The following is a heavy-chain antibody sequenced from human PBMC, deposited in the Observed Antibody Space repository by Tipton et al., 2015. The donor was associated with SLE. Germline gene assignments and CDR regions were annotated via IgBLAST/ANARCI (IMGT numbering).Heavy chain of an antibody. Sequence: TLSLTCTVSGGSISSSSYYWGWIRQPPGKGLEWIGSIYYSGSTYYNPSLKSRVTIPVDTSKNQFSLKLSSLTAADTAVYYCARGRRGYTAYVVPDYWGQGTQVTVSS. CDR2: IYYSGST. V-gene: IGHV4-39*07. J-gene: IGHJ4*02. D-gene: IGHD5-12*01. CDR3: ARGRRGYTAYVVPDY. CDR1: GGSISSSSYY.